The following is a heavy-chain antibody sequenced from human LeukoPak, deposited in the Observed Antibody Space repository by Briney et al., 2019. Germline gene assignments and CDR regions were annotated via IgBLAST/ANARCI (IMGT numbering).Heavy chain of an antibody. D-gene: IGHD1-26*01. CDR3: ARAGWELPTSIDY. CDR1: GYTFTGYY. CDR2: INPNSGGT. V-gene: IGHV1-2*02. Sequence: ASVKVSCKASGYTFTGYYMHWVRQAPGQGLEWMGWINPNSGGTNYAQKFQGRVTMTRDTSISTAYMELSRLRSDDTAVYYCARAGWELPTSIDYWGQGTLVTVSS. J-gene: IGHJ4*02.